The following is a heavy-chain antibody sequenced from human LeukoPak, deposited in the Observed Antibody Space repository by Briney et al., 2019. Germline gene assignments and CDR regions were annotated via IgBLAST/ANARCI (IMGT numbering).Heavy chain of an antibody. CDR3: ARSGPAGFESGY. J-gene: IGHJ4*02. CDR2: IYYSGST. V-gene: IGHV4-59*12. D-gene: IGHD3-9*01. Sequence: SETLSLTCTVSGGSISSYYWSWIRQPPGKGLEWIGYIYYSGSTNYNPSLKSRVAMSVDTSKNQFSLKLSSVTAADTAVYYCARSGPAGFESGYWGQGTLVTVSS. CDR1: GGSISSYY.